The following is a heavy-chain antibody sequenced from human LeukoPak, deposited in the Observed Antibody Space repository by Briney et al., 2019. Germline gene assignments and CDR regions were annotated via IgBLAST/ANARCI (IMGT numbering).Heavy chain of an antibody. CDR2: ISAYNGNT. CDR3: ARDRYYYDSSAIERRFFDI. J-gene: IGHJ3*02. Sequence: ASVKVSCKASGYTFTSYGISWVRQAPGQGLEWMGWISAYNGNTNYAQKLQGRVTMTTDTSTSTAYMELRSLRSDDTAVYYCARDRYYYDSSAIERRFFDIWGQGTMVTVSS. D-gene: IGHD3-22*01. CDR1: GYTFTSYG. V-gene: IGHV1-18*01.